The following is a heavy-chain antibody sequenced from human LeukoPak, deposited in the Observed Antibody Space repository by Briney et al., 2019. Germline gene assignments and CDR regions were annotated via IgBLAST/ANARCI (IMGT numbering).Heavy chain of an antibody. Sequence: ASVKVSCKASGYTFTSYDIHWVRQARGQGLEWMGWINPNSGGTNYAQKFQGRVTMTRDTSISTAYMELSRLRSDDTAVYYCARELHIVVVTEINWFDPWGQGTLVTVSS. CDR3: ARELHIVVVTEINWFDP. V-gene: IGHV1-2*02. CDR2: INPNSGGT. D-gene: IGHD2-21*02. J-gene: IGHJ5*02. CDR1: GYTFTSYD.